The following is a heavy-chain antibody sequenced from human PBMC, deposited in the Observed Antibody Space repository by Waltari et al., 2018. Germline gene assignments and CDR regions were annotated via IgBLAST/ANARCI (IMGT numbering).Heavy chain of an antibody. Sequence: HVQLQESGPGLVKPSETLSLTCTVSGDFVSDDHWTWIRQAPGKGLEWIAYLRNTGGTKCTPSLESRVAVSIDTSTNQFSLKVTSATAADTAMYFCARDSGRGIYLDSWGQGTLVTVSP. J-gene: IGHJ4*02. CDR2: LRNTGGT. CDR3: ARDSGRGIYLDS. D-gene: IGHD2-15*01. CDR1: GDFVSDDH. V-gene: IGHV4-59*02.